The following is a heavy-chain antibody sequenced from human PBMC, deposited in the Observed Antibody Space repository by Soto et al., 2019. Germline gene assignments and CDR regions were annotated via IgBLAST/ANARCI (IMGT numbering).Heavy chain of an antibody. V-gene: IGHV4-4*02. J-gene: IGHJ5*02. CDR3: ARQTNSSPARGPNWFDP. D-gene: IGHD6-19*01. Sequence: SETLTLTCAVYGDSINTSHWWSWVRQTPGKGLEWIGETYHSGTTNYNPSLKSRVTISMDESKNLFSLKLNSVTAADTALYFCARQTNSSPARGPNWFDPWGQGALVTVSS. CDR2: TYHSGTT. CDR1: GDSINTSHW.